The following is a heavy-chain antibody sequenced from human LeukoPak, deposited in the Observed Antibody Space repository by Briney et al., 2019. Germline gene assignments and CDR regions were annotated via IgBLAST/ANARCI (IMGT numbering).Heavy chain of an antibody. V-gene: IGHV1-69*05. CDR1: GGTFSSYA. J-gene: IGHJ6*03. Sequence: SVKVSCYASGGTFSSYAISWVRQAPGQGLEWMGGIIPIFGTANYAQKFQGRVTITTDESTSTAYMELSSLRSEDTAVYYCARVRKDRLGYYYMDVWGKGTTVTVSS. CDR2: IIPIFGTA. CDR3: ARVRKDRLGYYYMDV. D-gene: IGHD2-15*01.